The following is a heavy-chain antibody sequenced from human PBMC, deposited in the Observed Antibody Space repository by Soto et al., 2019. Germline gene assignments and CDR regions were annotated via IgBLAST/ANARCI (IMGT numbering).Heavy chain of an antibody. CDR2: IKQDGSEK. Sequence: GSLRLSCAASGFTFISYWMGCFLQSPGKVLEWVANIKQDGSEKYYVDSVKGRFTISRDNAKNSLYLQMNSLRAEDTAVYYCARDGDGYNVYWGQGTLVTVPQ. J-gene: IGHJ4*02. V-gene: IGHV3-7*01. CDR3: ARDGDGYNVY. D-gene: IGHD5-12*01. CDR1: GFTFISYW.